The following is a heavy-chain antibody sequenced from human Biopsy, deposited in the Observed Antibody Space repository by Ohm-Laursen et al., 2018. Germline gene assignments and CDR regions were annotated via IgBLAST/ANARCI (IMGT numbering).Heavy chain of an antibody. J-gene: IGHJ4*02. Sequence: SVKASCNASGGPSNNYAFSWVRQAPGQGLEWVGRIVPILGHLNYAQRFQGRVSITADKSTTYVYMELSRLTSGDTSVYYCAADADGYYTEFDYWGPGTLVTVSS. CDR3: AADADGYYTEFDY. CDR1: GGPSNNYA. CDR2: IVPILGHL. V-gene: IGHV1-69*04. D-gene: IGHD3-3*01.